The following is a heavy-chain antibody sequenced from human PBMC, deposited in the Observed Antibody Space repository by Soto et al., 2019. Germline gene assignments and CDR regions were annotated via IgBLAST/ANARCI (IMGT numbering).Heavy chain of an antibody. CDR3: AKDHVLLWFGDSKYYYYGMDV. J-gene: IGHJ6*02. D-gene: IGHD3-10*01. V-gene: IGHV3-30*18. CDR1: GFTFSSYG. CDR2: ISYDGSNK. Sequence: QVQLVESGGGVVQPGRSLRLSCAASGFTFSSYGMHWVRQAPGKGLEWVAVISYDGSNKYYADSVKGRFTISRDNSKNTLYLQMNSLRAEDTAVYYCAKDHVLLWFGDSKYYYYGMDVWGQGTTVTVS.